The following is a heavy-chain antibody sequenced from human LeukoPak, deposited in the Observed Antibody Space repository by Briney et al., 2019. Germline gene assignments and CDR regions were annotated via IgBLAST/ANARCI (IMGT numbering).Heavy chain of an antibody. J-gene: IGHJ3*02. CDR2: ISSSSSTI. D-gene: IGHD3-22*01. CDR3: AREYDTSAFDI. V-gene: IGHV3-48*01. CDR1: GFTFSSYS. Sequence: GGSLRLSCAASGFTFSSYSMNWVRQAPGKGLEWVSYISSSSSTIYYADSVEGRFTISRDNAKNSLYLQMNSLRAEDTAVYYCAREYDTSAFDIWGQGTMVTVSS.